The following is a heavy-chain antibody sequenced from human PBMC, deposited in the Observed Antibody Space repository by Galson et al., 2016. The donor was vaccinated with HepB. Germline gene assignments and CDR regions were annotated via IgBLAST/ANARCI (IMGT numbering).Heavy chain of an antibody. V-gene: IGHV4-4*02. D-gene: IGHD3-3*01. CDR1: AGSISSSHW. Sequence: SETLSLTCAVSAGSISSSHWWSWVRQSPGKGLEWIGEIFHSGSTNYNPSLKSRVSMSVDKSKNQFSLNLNSVTAADTAVYYCARSRSSPADFDFRSGQERHFDYWGQGTLVTVSS. CDR3: ARSRSSPADFDFRSGQERHFDY. J-gene: IGHJ4*02. CDR2: IFHSGST.